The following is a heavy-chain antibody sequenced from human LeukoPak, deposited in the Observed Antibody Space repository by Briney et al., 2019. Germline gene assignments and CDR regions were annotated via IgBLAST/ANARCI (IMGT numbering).Heavy chain of an antibody. D-gene: IGHD5-18*01. CDR1: GGTFSSYA. Sequence: SVKVSCKASGGTFSSYAISWVRQAPGQGLEWMGGIIPIFGTANYAQKFQGRVTITADKSTSTAYMELSSLRSEGSAVYYCARGDTAMVLDYWGQGTLVTVSS. CDR3: ARGDTAMVLDY. V-gene: IGHV1-69*06. J-gene: IGHJ4*02. CDR2: IIPIFGTA.